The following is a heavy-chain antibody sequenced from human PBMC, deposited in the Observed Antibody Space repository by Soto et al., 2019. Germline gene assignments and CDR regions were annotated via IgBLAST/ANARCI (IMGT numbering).Heavy chain of an antibody. CDR3: ARDQPEDYYDSSGPNPFYYYYYYGMDV. V-gene: IGHV1-69*13. CDR2: IIPIFGTA. Sequence: SVKVSCKASGVTFSSYAISWVRQAPGQGLEWMGGIIPIFGTANYAQKFQGRVTITADESTSTAYMELSSLRSEDTAVYYCARDQPEDYYDSSGPNPFYYYYYYGMDVWGQGTTVTVSS. J-gene: IGHJ6*02. CDR1: GVTFSSYA. D-gene: IGHD3-22*01.